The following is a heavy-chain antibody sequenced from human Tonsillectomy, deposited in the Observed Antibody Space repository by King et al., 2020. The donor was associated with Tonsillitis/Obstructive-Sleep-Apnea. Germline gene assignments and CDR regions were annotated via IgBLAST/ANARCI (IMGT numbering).Heavy chain of an antibody. D-gene: IGHD3-16*02. Sequence: QLVQSGAEVKKPGASVKVSCKASGYTFTSYGISWVRQAPGQGLEWMGWISAYNGNTNYAQKLQGRVTMTTDTSTSTDYMELRSLRSDDTAVYYCARESYDYVWGSYRLFDYWGQGTLVTVSS. CDR3: ARESYDYVWGSYRLFDY. CDR2: ISAYNGNT. CDR1: GYTFTSYG. J-gene: IGHJ4*02. V-gene: IGHV1-18*01.